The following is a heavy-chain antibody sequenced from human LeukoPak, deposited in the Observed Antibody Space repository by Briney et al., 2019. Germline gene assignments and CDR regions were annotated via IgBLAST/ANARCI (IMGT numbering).Heavy chain of an antibody. CDR1: GYTFSNYF. V-gene: IGHV7-4-1*02. Sequence: ASVKVSCKASGYTFSNYFMNWVRLAPGQGLEWMGWINTDSGNPTYAQGFTGRFVFSLDSSVSTAYLQISNLMPEDTAKYYCAREILRFDIWGQGTMVTVSS. J-gene: IGHJ3*02. CDR2: INTDSGNP. CDR3: AREILRFDI.